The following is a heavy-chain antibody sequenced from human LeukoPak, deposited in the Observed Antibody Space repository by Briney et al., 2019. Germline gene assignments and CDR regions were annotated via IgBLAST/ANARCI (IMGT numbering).Heavy chain of an antibody. CDR2: IYYTGTT. V-gene: IGHV4-59*12. D-gene: IGHD5-24*01. J-gene: IGHJ6*03. CDR1: GGSISSYY. Sequence: PSETLSLTCTVSGGSISSYYWSWIRQPPGKGLEWIGYIYYTGTTNYNPSLKSRVTISVDTSKNQFSLELSSVTAADTALYYCASVWDGYNYYYYYMDVWGKGTTVTVSS. CDR3: ASVWDGYNYYYYYMDV.